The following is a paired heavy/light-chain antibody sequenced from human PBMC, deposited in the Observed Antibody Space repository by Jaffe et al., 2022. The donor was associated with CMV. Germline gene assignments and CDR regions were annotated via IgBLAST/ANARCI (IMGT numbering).Light chain of an antibody. Sequence: DIQMTQSPFSLSASVGDRVTITCRASQNIGGYLNWYQHKPGKAPKLLIYGASGLQSGVPSRFSGSGSGTDFTLTIRSLQPDDFATYYCQLTYSSPPWTFGQGTKVEMK. CDR1: QNIGGY. CDR2: GAS. V-gene: IGKV1-39*01. CDR3: QLTYSSPPWT. J-gene: IGKJ1*01.
Heavy chain of an antibody. CDR2: IKQDGSER. Sequence: EVQLVESGGGLVQPGGSLRLSCAASGFTFSNYWMAWVRQAPGKGLEWVANIKQDGSERYYVDSVTDRFTISRDNARNSLYLQMNSLRAEDTAVYYCARDCCPGDLDYWGQGTLVTVSS. J-gene: IGHJ4*02. CDR3: ARDCCPGDLDY. CDR1: GFTFSNYW. V-gene: IGHV3-7*03. D-gene: IGHD7-27*01.